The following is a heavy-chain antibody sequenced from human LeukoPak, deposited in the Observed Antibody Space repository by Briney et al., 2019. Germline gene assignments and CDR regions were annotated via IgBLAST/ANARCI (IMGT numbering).Heavy chain of an antibody. CDR3: AREYYGSGSLPYDY. D-gene: IGHD3-10*01. J-gene: IGHJ4*02. Sequence: SVKVSCKASGGTFSSYAISWVRQAPGQGLEWMGGIIPIFGTANYAQKFQGRVTITADESTSTAYMELSSLGSEDTAVYYCAREYYGSGSLPYDYWGQGTLVTVSS. CDR2: IIPIFGTA. V-gene: IGHV1-69*13. CDR1: GGTFSSYA.